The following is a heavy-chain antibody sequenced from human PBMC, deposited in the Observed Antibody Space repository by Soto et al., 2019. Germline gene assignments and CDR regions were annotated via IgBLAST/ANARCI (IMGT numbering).Heavy chain of an antibody. J-gene: IGHJ4*02. CDR2: IHHSENI. V-gene: IGHV4-4*02. CDR3: ARQASYNMDY. Sequence: QVQLQESGPGLVKPSGTLSLTCAVFGGSISRGYWWSWVRQSPGKGLEWIGEIHHSENINYNPSLKSLATISVDMSKNQFSLRLNSVTAADTAVYYCARQASYNMDYWGQGTLVTVSS. D-gene: IGHD1-1*01. CDR1: GGSISRGYW.